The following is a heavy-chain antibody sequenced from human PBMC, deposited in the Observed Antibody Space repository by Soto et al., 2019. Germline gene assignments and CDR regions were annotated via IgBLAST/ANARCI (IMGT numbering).Heavy chain of an antibody. J-gene: IGHJ4*02. CDR2: ISGSGGST. D-gene: IGHD3-3*01. CDR1: GFTFSSYA. Sequence: RLSCAASGFTFSSYAMSWVRQAPGKGLEWVSAISGSGGSTYYADSVKGRFTISRDNSKNTLYLQMNSLRAEDTAVYYCAKTDFWSGYFSYWGQGTLVTVSS. V-gene: IGHV3-23*01. CDR3: AKTDFWSGYFSY.